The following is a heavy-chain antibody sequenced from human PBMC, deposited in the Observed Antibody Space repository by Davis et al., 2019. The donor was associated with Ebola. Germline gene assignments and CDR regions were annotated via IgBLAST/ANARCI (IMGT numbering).Heavy chain of an antibody. V-gene: IGHV3-66*01. CDR1: GFTVSSNY. J-gene: IGHJ6*04. D-gene: IGHD3-3*01. CDR3: AKVISPDYDFWSNYYYYYGMDV. CDR2: IYSGGST. Sequence: PGGSLRLSCAASGFTVSSNYMSWVRQAPGKGLEWVSVIYSGGSTYYADSVKGRFTISRDNSKNTLYLQMNSLRAEDTAVYYCAKVISPDYDFWSNYYYYYGMDVWGKGTTVTVSS.